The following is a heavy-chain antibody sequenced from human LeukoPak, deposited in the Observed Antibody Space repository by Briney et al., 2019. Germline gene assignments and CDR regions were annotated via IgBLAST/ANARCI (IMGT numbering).Heavy chain of an antibody. D-gene: IGHD3-10*01. Sequence: GGSLRLSCAASGFTFSSYAMSWVRQAPGKGLEWVSAISGSGGSTYDADSVKGRFTISSDNSNNTRYLQMNSLRAEDTAVYYCAKEWSYYGSGSYGNNWFDPWGQGTLVTVSS. CDR1: GFTFSSYA. J-gene: IGHJ5*02. V-gene: IGHV3-23*01. CDR3: AKEWSYYGSGSYGNNWFDP. CDR2: ISGSGGST.